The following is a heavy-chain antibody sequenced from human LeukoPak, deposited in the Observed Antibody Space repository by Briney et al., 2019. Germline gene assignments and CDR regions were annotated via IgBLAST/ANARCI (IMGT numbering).Heavy chain of an antibody. CDR3: ARVFGIAAAGTGAFDI. CDR2: ISAYNGNT. J-gene: IGHJ3*02. CDR1: GYTFTSYG. D-gene: IGHD6-13*01. Sequence: ASVKVSCKAPGYTFTSYGISWVRQAPGQGLEWMGWISAYNGNTNYAQKLQGRVTMTTDTSTSTAYMELRSLRSDDTAVYYCARVFGIAAAGTGAFDIWGQGTMVTVSS. V-gene: IGHV1-18*01.